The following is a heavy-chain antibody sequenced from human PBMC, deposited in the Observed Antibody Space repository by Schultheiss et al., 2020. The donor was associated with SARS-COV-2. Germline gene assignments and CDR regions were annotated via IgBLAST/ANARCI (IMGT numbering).Heavy chain of an antibody. CDR2: ISSSGSTI. Sequence: GGSLRLSCAASGFTFSSYEMNWVRQAPGKGLEWVSYISSSGSTIYYADSVKGRFTISRDNAKKSLYLQMNSLRAEDTAVYYCAKDSSRGYGDYYFDYWGQGTLVTVSS. CDR1: GFTFSSYE. CDR3: AKDSSRGYGDYYFDY. J-gene: IGHJ4*02. V-gene: IGHV3-48*03. D-gene: IGHD4-17*01.